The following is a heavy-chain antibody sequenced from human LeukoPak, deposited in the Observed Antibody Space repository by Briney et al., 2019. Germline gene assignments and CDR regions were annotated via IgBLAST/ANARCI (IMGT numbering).Heavy chain of an antibody. Sequence: GGSLKLSCAASGFTFSGSAMHWVRQASGKGLEWVGRIRSKANSYATAYAASVKGRFTISRDDSKNTAYLQMNSLKTEDTAVYYCTRVSSGYYDFDYWGQGTLVTVSS. V-gene: IGHV3-73*01. CDR2: IRSKANSYAT. CDR1: GFTFSGSA. J-gene: IGHJ4*02. CDR3: TRVSSGYYDFDY. D-gene: IGHD3-22*01.